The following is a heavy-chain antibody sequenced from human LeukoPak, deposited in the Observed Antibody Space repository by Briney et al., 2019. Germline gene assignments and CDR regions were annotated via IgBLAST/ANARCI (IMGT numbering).Heavy chain of an antibody. CDR2: IIPIFGTA. D-gene: IGHD2-21*02. CDR1: GGTFSSYA. CDR3: AKSDLAYCGGDCYSVGAFDI. Sequence: SVKVSCKASGGTFSSYAISWVGQAPGQGLEWMGGIIPIFGTANYAQKFQGRVTITTDESTSTAYMELSSLRSEDTAVYYCAKSDLAYCGGDCYSVGAFDIWGQGTMVTVSS. J-gene: IGHJ3*02. V-gene: IGHV1-69*05.